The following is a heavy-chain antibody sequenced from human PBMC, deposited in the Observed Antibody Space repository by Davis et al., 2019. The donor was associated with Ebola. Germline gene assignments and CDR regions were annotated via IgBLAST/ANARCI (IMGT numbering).Heavy chain of an antibody. V-gene: IGHV4-61*01. D-gene: IGHD7-27*01. CDR3: AAEGDTGAYED. J-gene: IGHJ4*02. Sequence: GSLRLSCSVSGASVRSDSYYWTWIRRPPGKGLEWLGYIFYTGSTNYNSSLKSRLTISRDTSTNQFSLKLTSMTAADTAVYYFAAEGDTGAYEDWGQGSLVTVSS. CDR2: IFYTGST. CDR1: GASVRSDSYY.